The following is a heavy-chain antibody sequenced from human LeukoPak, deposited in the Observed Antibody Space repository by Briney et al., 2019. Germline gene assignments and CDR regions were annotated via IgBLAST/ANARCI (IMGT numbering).Heavy chain of an antibody. J-gene: IGHJ4*02. CDR3: ARARSIAAAVYYFDY. V-gene: IGHV1-3*01. D-gene: IGHD6-13*01. Sequence: ASVKVSCKASGYTFTSYAMHWVRQAPGQRLEWMGWINAGNGNTKYSQKFQGRVTMTTDTSTSTAYMELRSLRSDDTAVYYCARARSIAAAVYYFDYWGQGTLVTVSS. CDR1: GYTFTSYA. CDR2: INAGNGNT.